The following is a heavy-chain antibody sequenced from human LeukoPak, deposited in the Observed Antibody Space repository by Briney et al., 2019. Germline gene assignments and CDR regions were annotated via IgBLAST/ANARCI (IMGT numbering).Heavy chain of an antibody. CDR1: GFTFSDHY. Sequence: PGGSLRLSCAASGFTFSDHYMEWVRQAPGKGLEWVGRTRNKANSYTTEYAASVKGRFTISRDDSKNSLYLQMNSLKIEDTAVYYCARGYAMSPLRYFDYWGQGTLATVSS. CDR2: TRNKANSYTT. V-gene: IGHV3-72*01. J-gene: IGHJ4*02. CDR3: ARGYAMSPLRYFDY. D-gene: IGHD2-2*01.